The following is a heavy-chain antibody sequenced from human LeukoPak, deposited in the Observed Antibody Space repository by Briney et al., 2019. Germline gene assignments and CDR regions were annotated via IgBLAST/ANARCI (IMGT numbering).Heavy chain of an antibody. CDR1: GFTFSSYG. D-gene: IGHD2-15*01. J-gene: IGHJ6*02. CDR3: ARYCTGGSCYGVYYGMDV. CDR2: ISGSGSST. Sequence: GGSLRLSCATSGFTFSSYGMHWVRQAPGKGLEWVSAISGSGSSTYFADSVKGRFTISRDNSKNTLYLQMNSLRAEDTAVYYCARYCTGGSCYGVYYGMDVWGQGTTVTVSS. V-gene: IGHV3-23*01.